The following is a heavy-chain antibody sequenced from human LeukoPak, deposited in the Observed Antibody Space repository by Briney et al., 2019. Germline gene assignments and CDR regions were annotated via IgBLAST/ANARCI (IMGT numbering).Heavy chain of an antibody. CDR1: GGSISSGSYY. D-gene: IGHD3-9*01. CDR3: ARGNYDILGDAFDI. CDR2: IYTSGST. Sequence: SQTLSLTCTVSGGSISSGSYYWSWIRQPAGKGLEWIGRIYTSGSTNYNPSLKSRVTISVDTSKNLFSLKLSSVTAADTAVYYCARGNYDILGDAFDIWGQGTMVTVSS. V-gene: IGHV4-61*02. J-gene: IGHJ3*02.